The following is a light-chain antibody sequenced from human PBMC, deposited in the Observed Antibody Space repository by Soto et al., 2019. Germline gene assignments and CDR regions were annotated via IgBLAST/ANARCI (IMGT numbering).Light chain of an antibody. CDR3: LQYRASPST. CDR2: GAS. J-gene: IGKJ4*01. CDR1: QGIDNY. Sequence: DIQMTQSPSSLSASVGDRVTITCRASQGIDNYLAWFQQKAGKAPKPLIYGASTLLSGVPSNFSGSASRTDFTLTISSLQPEDLATYYCLQYRASPSTFGGGTKVEIK. V-gene: IGKV1-16*02.